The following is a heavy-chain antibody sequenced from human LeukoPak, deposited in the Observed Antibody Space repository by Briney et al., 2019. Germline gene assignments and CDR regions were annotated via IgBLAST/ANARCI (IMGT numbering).Heavy chain of an antibody. D-gene: IGHD6-6*01. CDR1: GFTFSSYS. V-gene: IGHV3-7*01. J-gene: IGHJ4*02. CDR2: IKADGGEK. Sequence: GGSLRLSCAASGFTFSSYSMNWFRQTPGKGLEWVAKIKADGGEKDHVASVKGRFTISRDNAKNSLYLQMNSLRVEDAAVYYCARGGAARPDFWGQGTLVTVSS. CDR3: ARGGAARPDF.